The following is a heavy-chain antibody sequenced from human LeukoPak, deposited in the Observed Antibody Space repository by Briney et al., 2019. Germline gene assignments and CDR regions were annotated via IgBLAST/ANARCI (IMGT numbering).Heavy chain of an antibody. CDR1: GGSFSGYY. CDR2: INHSGST. D-gene: IGHD5-24*01. V-gene: IGHV4-34*01. J-gene: IGHJ4*02. CDR3: ARHSLNNYGSYY. Sequence: SETLSLTCAVYGGSFSGYYWSWIRQPPGKGLEWIGEINHSGSTNYNPSLKSRVTISVDTSKNQFSLKLSSATAADMATYYCARHSLNNYGSYYWGQGTLVTVSS.